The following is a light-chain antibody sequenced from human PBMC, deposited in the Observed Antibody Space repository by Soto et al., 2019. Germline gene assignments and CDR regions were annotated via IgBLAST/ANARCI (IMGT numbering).Light chain of an antibody. V-gene: IGKV3-20*01. Sequence: ETVLTQSPGTLSLSPGERATLSCRAGQRFTTTYLPWYQHIPGQAPRLLTNVASTRATGIPDRFSGSGSGTDFTLTISRLEPEDFAVYYCQQFDRSLPSWTFGQGTKVE. J-gene: IGKJ1*01. CDR3: QQFDRSLPSWT. CDR2: VAS. CDR1: QRFTTTY.